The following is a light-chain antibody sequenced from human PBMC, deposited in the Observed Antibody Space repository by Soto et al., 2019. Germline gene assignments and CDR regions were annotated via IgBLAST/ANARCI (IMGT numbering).Light chain of an antibody. V-gene: IGKV1-33*01. CDR2: DAA. CDR3: QQYEDLPRT. J-gene: IGKJ1*01. CDR1: QSISSY. Sequence: DIQMTQCPSSLSASVGDRVTITCLASQSISSYLNWYQQKPGKAPKLLIYDAAKLQKGVPSRFSGGGSGTDFTFTISSLQPEDVATYYCQQYEDLPRTFGPGTKVDIK.